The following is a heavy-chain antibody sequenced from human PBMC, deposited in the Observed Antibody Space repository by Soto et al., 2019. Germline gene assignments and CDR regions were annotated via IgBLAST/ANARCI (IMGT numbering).Heavy chain of an antibody. CDR3: AKGGSMLRGVGKTHWFDP. V-gene: IGHV3-23*01. CDR1: GIRLSSYA. J-gene: IGHJ5*02. Sequence: EVQLLESGGGLVQPGGSLRLSCAASGIRLSSYAMSWVRQAPGKGLEWVSGIGGSSGGAFYADSVKGRFTISRDNSENTLYLQMNSLRAEDTAVYYCAKGGSMLRGVGKTHWFDPWGQGTLVIVSS. D-gene: IGHD3-10*01. CDR2: IGGSSGGA.